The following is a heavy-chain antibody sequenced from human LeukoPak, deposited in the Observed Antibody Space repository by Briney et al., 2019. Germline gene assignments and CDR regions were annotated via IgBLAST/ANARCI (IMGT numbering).Heavy chain of an antibody. J-gene: IGHJ4*02. V-gene: IGHV3-30*02. CDR2: IRYDGSNK. D-gene: IGHD2/OR15-2a*01. CDR3: ANSVYSLLWVLDY. CDR1: GFTFSSYG. Sequence: PGGYLRLSCAASGFTFSSYGMHWVRQAPGKGLEWVAFIRYDGSNKYYADSVKGRFTISRDNSKNTLYLQMNSLRAEDTAVYYCANSVYSLLWVLDYWGQGTLVTVSS.